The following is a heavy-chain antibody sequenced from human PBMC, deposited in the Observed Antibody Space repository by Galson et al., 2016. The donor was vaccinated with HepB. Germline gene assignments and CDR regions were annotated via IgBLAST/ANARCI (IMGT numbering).Heavy chain of an antibody. CDR1: GFTFTTFG. CDR2: IWFATGHQ. J-gene: IGHJ4*02. CDR3: ARVVDKSPGGWNFVDS. Sequence: SLRLSCAASGFTFTTFGIHWVRQAPGKGLEWVAVIWFATGHQYYADSAKGRFTISRDTSNNTLSLQMTGRRVEDTAVYYCARVVDKSPGGWNFVDSWGQGALVAVSS. D-gene: IGHD6-19*01. V-gene: IGHV3-33*01.